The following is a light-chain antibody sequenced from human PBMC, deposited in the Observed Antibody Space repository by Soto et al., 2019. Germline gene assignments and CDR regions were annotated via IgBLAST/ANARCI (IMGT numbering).Light chain of an antibody. CDR3: QQYNIWPHT. Sequence: EIVMTQSPATLSVCPGERATLSCRASQSVSSNLAWYQQKPGQAPRLLIYGASTRATGIPARFSGSGSGTEFTLTISSLQSEYFAVYYCQQYNIWPHTFGQGPK. CDR2: GAS. V-gene: IGKV3-15*01. J-gene: IGKJ2*01. CDR1: QSVSSN.